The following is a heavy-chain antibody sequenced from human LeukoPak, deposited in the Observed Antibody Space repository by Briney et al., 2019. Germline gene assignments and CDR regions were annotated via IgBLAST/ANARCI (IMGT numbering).Heavy chain of an antibody. CDR1: GFTFSRYW. Sequence: PGGSLRLSCAASGFTFSRYWMTRVRQAPGKGLEWVAKIKEDGSEKNYVDSVKGRFTISRDNAKNSLYLQMNSLRAEDTAMYYCARELWLIDDILTGSGFDYWGQGTLVTVSS. CDR2: IKEDGSEK. V-gene: IGHV3-7*04. J-gene: IGHJ4*02. CDR3: ARELWLIDDILTGSGFDY. D-gene: IGHD3-9*01.